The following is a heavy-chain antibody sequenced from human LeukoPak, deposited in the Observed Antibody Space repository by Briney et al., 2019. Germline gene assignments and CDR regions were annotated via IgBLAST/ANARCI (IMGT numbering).Heavy chain of an antibody. Sequence: ASVKVSGKASGYTFTSYGISWVRQAPGQGLEWMGWISAYNGNTNYAQKLQGRVTMTTDTSTSTAYMELRSLRSDDTAVYYCAREDYDRGYTSYWGQGTLVTVSS. D-gene: IGHD5-18*01. CDR1: GYTFTSYG. CDR2: ISAYNGNT. J-gene: IGHJ4*02. V-gene: IGHV1-18*01. CDR3: AREDYDRGYTSY.